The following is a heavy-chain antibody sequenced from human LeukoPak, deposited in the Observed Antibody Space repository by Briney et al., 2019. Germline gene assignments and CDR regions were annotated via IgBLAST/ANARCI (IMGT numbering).Heavy chain of an antibody. CDR3: ARVDYGAEYFQH. CDR1: GGSIRSGDYY. CDR2: IYYSGST. V-gene: IGHV4-30-4*08. D-gene: IGHD3-16*01. J-gene: IGHJ1*01. Sequence: PSQTLSLTCTVSGGSIRSGDYYWSWIRQPPGKGLEWIGYIYYSGSTYYNPSLKSRLTISVDTSKNQFSLNLSSVTAADTAVYYCARVDYGAEYFQHWGQGTLVTVSS.